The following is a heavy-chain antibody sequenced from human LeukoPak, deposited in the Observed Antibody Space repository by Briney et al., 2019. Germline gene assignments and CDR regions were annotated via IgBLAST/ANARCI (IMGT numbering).Heavy chain of an antibody. Sequence: GGSLRLSCAVSGFTLSSYWMSWVRQAPGKGPEWVANIKQDGREKYYVDFVKGRFTISRDNAKNSLYLQMNSLRVEDTAVYYCARDSPGHDSWGQGTLVTVSS. CDR1: GFTLSSYW. J-gene: IGHJ5*01. CDR3: ARDSPGHDS. CDR2: IKQDGREK. V-gene: IGHV3-7*04.